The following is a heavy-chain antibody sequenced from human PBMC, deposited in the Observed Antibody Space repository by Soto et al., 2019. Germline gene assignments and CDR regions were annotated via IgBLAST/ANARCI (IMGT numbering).Heavy chain of an antibody. CDR2: MNPNSGNT. D-gene: IGHD3-3*01. CDR1: GYTFTSYD. CDR3: ASPARNYDFWSGYSFDI. Sequence: ASVKVSCKASGYTFTSYDINWVRQATGQGLERMRWMNPNSGNTGYAQKFQGRVTMTRNTSISTAYMELSSLRSEDTAVYYCASPARNYDFWSGYSFDIWGQGTMVTVSS. V-gene: IGHV1-8*01. J-gene: IGHJ3*02.